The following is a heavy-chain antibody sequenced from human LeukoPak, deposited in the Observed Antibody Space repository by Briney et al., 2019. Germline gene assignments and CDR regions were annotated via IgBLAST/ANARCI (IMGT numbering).Heavy chain of an antibody. CDR1: GDSISSNNW. D-gene: IGHD1-26*01. CDR3: ARLTWELPPGGLYYNYYIDV. CDR2: IYHSGST. Sequence: SETLSLTCAVSGDSISSNNWWSWVRQPPGKGLEWIGEIYHSGSTTYNPSLRSRVTISLDTSKNQFSLKLSSVTAADTAVYYCARLTWELPPGGLYYNYYIDVWDKGATVTVSS. V-gene: IGHV4-4*02. J-gene: IGHJ6*03.